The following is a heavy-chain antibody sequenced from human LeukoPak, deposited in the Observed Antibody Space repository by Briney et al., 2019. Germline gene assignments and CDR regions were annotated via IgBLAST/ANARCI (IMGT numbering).Heavy chain of an antibody. D-gene: IGHD3-22*01. V-gene: IGHV1-24*01. CDR3: ATAVYYDSSGYRGIVY. CDR2: FDPEDGET. CDR1: GYTLTELS. J-gene: IGHJ4*02. Sequence: GASVKVSCKVSGYTLTELSMHWVRQAPGKGLEWMGGFDPEDGETIYAQKFQGRVTMTEDTSTDTAYMELSILRSEDTAVYYCATAVYYDSSGYRGIVYWGQGTLVTASS.